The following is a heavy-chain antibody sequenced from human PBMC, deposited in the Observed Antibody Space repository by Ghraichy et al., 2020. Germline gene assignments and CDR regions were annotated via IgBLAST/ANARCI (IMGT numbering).Heavy chain of an antibody. CDR3: ARTHFRPTYYYYYGMDV. Sequence: GESLRLSCAASGFTVSSNYMSWVRQAPGKGLEWVSVIYSGGSTYYADSVKGRFTISRDNSKNTLYLQMNSLRAEDTAVYYCARTHFRPTYYYYYGMDVWGQGTTVTVSS. CDR1: GFTVSSNY. V-gene: IGHV3-66*01. J-gene: IGHJ6*02. D-gene: IGHD2/OR15-2a*01. CDR2: IYSGGST.